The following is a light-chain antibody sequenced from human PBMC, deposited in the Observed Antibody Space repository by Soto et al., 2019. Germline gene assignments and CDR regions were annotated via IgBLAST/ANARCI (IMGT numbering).Light chain of an antibody. V-gene: IGKV3-15*01. CDR2: GAS. CDR3: QQYNNWPPWT. CDR1: QSVSSN. J-gene: IGKJ1*01. Sequence: VMTHAAATLSVSPGERATLSCRASQSVSSNLAWYQQKPGQAPRLLIYGASTRATGIPARFSGSGSGTEFTLTISSLQSEDFVVYYCQQYNNWPPWTFGQGTKVDIK.